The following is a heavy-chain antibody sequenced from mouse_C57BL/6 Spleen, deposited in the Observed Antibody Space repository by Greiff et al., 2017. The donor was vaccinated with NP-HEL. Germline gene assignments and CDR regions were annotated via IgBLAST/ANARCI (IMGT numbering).Heavy chain of an antibody. CDR1: GYTFTDYY. CDR3: ARAITPYYYAMDY. V-gene: IGHV1-26*01. CDR2: INPNNGGT. Sequence: VQLQQSGPELVKPGASVKISCKASGYTFTDYYMNWVKQSHGKSLEWIGDINPNNGGTSYNQKFKGKATLTVDKSSSTAYMELRSLTSEDSAVYYCARAITPYYYAMDYWGQGTSVTVSS. D-gene: IGHD2-4*01. J-gene: IGHJ4*01.